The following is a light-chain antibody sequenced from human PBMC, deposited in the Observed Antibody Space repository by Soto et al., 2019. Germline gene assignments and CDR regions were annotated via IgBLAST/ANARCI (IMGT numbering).Light chain of an antibody. J-gene: IGKJ1*01. V-gene: IGKV1-5*01. CDR2: DAS. CDR3: QQYNSYSGT. Sequence: DIQMTQSPSTLSASVGDRVTITCRTSQSISSWLAWYQQKPGKATKLLIYDASSLESGGPSRLSGSGSGKEFTLTISSLQPDDFETYYCQQYNSYSGTFGPGTKVQI. CDR1: QSISSW.